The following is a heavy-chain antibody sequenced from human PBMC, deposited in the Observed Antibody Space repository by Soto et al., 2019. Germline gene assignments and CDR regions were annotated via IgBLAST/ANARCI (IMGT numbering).Heavy chain of an antibody. CDR3: ARVGEYSSTWLQF. CDR1: GCTFNDYH. Sequence: ASVKVSCKASGCTFNDYHLHCVRQAPGQGLEWMGWIFPKTGATNYAQRFQGWVTMTSDTSISTVYMEVMRADDTAVYYCARVGEYSSTWLQFWGQGTLVTVSS. V-gene: IGHV1-2*04. D-gene: IGHD6-13*01. CDR2: IFPKTGAT. J-gene: IGHJ4*02.